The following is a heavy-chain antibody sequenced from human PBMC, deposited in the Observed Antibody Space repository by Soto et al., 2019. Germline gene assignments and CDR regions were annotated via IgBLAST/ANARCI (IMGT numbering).Heavy chain of an antibody. Sequence: SETLSLTCTVSGGSISSYYWSWIRQPPGKGLEWIGYIYYSGSTNYNPSLKSRVTISVDTSKNQFSLKLSSVTAADTAVYYCARLRLRDAFDIWGQGTMVTVSS. CDR1: GGSISSYY. J-gene: IGHJ3*02. CDR2: IYYSGST. V-gene: IGHV4-59*08. D-gene: IGHD5-12*01. CDR3: ARLRLRDAFDI.